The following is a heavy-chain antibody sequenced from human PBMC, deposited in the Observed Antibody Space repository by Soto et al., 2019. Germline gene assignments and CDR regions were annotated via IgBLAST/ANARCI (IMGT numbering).Heavy chain of an antibody. CDR1: GGSISSYY. V-gene: IGHV4-59*01. CDR2: IYYSGST. D-gene: IGHD2-2*01. Sequence: SETLSLTCTFSGGSISSYYWSCIRHPPGKGLEWIGYIYYSGSTNYNPSLKSRVTISVDTSKNQFSLKLSSVTAADTAVYYCAIERYQLLSYGMEVWGQGTTVIVSS. CDR3: AIERYQLLSYGMEV. J-gene: IGHJ6*01.